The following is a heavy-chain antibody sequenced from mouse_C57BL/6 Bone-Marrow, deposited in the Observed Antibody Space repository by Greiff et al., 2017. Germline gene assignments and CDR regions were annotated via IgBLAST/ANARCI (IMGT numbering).Heavy chain of an antibody. CDR2: IRSKSNNYAT. Sequence: EVHLVESGGGLVQPKGSLKLSCAASGFSFNTYAMNWVRQAPGKGLEWVARIRSKSNNYATYYADSVKDRFTISRDDSESMLYLQMNNLKTEDTAMYYCVRQRTTTVVDWYFDVWGTGTTVTVSS. CDR3: VRQRTTTVVDWYFDV. V-gene: IGHV10-1*01. CDR1: GFSFNTYA. D-gene: IGHD1-1*01. J-gene: IGHJ1*03.